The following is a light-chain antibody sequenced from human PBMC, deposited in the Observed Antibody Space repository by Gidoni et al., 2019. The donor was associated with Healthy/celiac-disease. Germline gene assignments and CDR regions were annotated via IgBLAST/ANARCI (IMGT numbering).Light chain of an antibody. V-gene: IGKV1-39*01. Sequence: DIQMTQSPSSLSASVGDRVTITCRASQSISSYLNWYQQKPGKAPKLLIYAASRLQSGVPSRFSGSGYGTDFTLTISSLQPEDFATYYCQQSYSTPWTFGQGTKVEIK. CDR3: QQSYSTPWT. CDR2: AAS. CDR1: QSISSY. J-gene: IGKJ1*01.